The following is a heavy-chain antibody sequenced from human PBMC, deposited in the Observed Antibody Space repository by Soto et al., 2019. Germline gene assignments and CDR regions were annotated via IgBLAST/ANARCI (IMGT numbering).Heavy chain of an antibody. CDR1: GYTFTTYG. J-gene: IGHJ6*02. D-gene: IGHD3-9*01. CDR3: ARARFYDILTGPKDYYYGMDA. Sequence: ASVKVSCKGSGYTFTTYGITWVRQAPGQGLEWMGWINPYNGDTNYAQKFWGRVTMTTDTSSSTAYMEVRSLTSDDTAVYYCARARFYDILTGPKDYYYGMDAWGQGTTVTVSS. CDR2: INPYNGDT. V-gene: IGHV1-18*01.